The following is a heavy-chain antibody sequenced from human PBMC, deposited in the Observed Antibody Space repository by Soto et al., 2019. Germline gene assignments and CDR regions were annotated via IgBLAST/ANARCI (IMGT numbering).Heavy chain of an antibody. D-gene: IGHD3-3*01. CDR1: GFTFSDYY. CDR2: ISGSSSDT. CDR3: ATGTRRLSD. J-gene: IGHJ4*02. Sequence: QVQLVESGGGLVKPGGSLRLSCAASGFTFSDYYMSWIRQAPGKGLESLSYISGSSSDTNYADSVRGRFTISRDNAKNSLYLQMNSLRAEDTAMYYCATGTRRLSDWGQGTLVIVSS. V-gene: IGHV3-11*05.